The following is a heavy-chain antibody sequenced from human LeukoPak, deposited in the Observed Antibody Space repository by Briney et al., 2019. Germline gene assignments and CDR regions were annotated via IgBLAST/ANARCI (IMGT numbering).Heavy chain of an antibody. CDR3: ARGLSIAAAGNHNWFDP. D-gene: IGHD6-13*01. CDR2: INHSGST. V-gene: IGHV4-34*01. CDR1: GGSIRDYF. J-gene: IGHJ5*02. Sequence: PSETLSLTCAVSGGSIRDYFWSWIRQPPGKGLEWIGEINHSGSTNYNPSLKSRVTISVDTSKNQFSLKLSSATAADTAVYYCARGLSIAAAGNHNWFDPWGQGTLVTVPS.